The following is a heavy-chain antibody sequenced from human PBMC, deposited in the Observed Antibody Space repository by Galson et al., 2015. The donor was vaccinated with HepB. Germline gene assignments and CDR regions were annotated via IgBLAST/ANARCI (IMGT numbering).Heavy chain of an antibody. D-gene: IGHD1-26*01. Sequence: SETLSLTCTVSGVSISSSPYYWGWIRQPPGKGLEWIASIYSGGSTYYNPSLKSRLTISLDTSRNQFSLKLNSVTAADTAVYYCAKSGTQQFYFFDYWGRGTLVTVSS. V-gene: IGHV4-39*01. CDR3: AKSGTQQFYFFDY. CDR2: IYSGGST. J-gene: IGHJ4*02. CDR1: GVSISSSPYY.